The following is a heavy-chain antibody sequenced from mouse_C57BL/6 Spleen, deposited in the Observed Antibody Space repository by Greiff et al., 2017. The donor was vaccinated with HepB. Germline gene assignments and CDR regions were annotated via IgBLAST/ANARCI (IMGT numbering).Heavy chain of an antibody. Sequence: VQLQQSGPELVKPGASVKISCKASGYSFTDYNMNWVKQSNGKSLEWIGVINPNYGTTSYNQKFKGKATLTVDQSSSTAYMQLNSLTSEDSAVYYCARVRDYGSSYSPWYFDVWGTGTTVTVSS. V-gene: IGHV1-39*01. J-gene: IGHJ1*03. D-gene: IGHD1-1*01. CDR1: GYSFTDYN. CDR3: ARVRDYGSSYSPWYFDV. CDR2: INPNYGTT.